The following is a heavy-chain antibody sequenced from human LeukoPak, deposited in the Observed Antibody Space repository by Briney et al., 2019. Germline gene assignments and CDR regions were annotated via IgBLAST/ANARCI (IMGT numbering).Heavy chain of an antibody. CDR2: IYYSGST. CDR1: GGSVSSGSYY. D-gene: IGHD1-26*01. J-gene: IGHJ4*02. Sequence: SETLSLTCTVSGGSVSSGSYYWSWIRQPPGKGLEWIGYIYYSGSTNYNPSLKSRVTISVDTSKNQFSLKLSSVTAADTAVYYWARSPIVGAVGYWGQGTLVTVSS. V-gene: IGHV4-61*01. CDR3: ARSPIVGAVGY.